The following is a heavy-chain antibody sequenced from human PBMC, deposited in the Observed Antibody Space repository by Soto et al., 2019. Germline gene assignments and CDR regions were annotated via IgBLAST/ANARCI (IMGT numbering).Heavy chain of an antibody. J-gene: IGHJ4*02. CDR1: GFTFSTFD. CDR2: ISGRDDSA. CDR3: VKGAWLDY. V-gene: IGHV3-23*01. Sequence: GGSLRLSCAASGFTFSTFDMSWVRQPPGKGLEWVSVISGRDDSANYADSVKGRFTISKDKSSNTLYLQMNNLRAEDTAVYYCVKGAWLDYWGQGTLVTVS. D-gene: IGHD6-19*01.